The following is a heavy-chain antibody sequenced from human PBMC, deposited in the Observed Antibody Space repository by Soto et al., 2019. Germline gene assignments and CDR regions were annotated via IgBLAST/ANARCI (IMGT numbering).Heavy chain of an antibody. D-gene: IGHD4-17*01. CDR1: GFTFSSCW. CDR2: IKQEGSEK. CDR3: AKDAPPDYGDYTLTSLSGARN. J-gene: IGHJ4*02. Sequence: EVQLVESGGGLVQPGGSLRLSCAASGFTFSSCWMTWVRQAPGKGLEWVANIKQEGSEKYYVDSVKGRFTISRDNAKNSLYLQMNPLRAEDTAIYYCAKDAPPDYGDYTLTSLSGARNWGQGTLVTVSS. V-gene: IGHV3-7*05.